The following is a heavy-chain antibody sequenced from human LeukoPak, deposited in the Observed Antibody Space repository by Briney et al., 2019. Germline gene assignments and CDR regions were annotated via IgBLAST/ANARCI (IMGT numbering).Heavy chain of an antibody. D-gene: IGHD3-3*01. V-gene: IGHV3-20*04. CDR2: INANGDST. J-gene: IGHJ4*02. CDR3: VRRDIWSGLKGGDY. Sequence: GGSLRLSCAASGFTFHNYGMSWVRQVPGKGLEWVSSINANGDSTAYADSVRGRFTISRDNAKISLYLQMNSLRVEDTAVYYCVRRDIWSGLKGGDYWGQGTLVTVSS. CDR1: GFTFHNYG.